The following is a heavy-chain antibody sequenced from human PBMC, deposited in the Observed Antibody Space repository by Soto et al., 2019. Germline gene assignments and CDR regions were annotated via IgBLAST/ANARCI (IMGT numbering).Heavy chain of an antibody. D-gene: IGHD6-6*01. CDR3: ARRARPDFYYMDV. J-gene: IGHJ6*03. V-gene: IGHV3-64*01. CDR1: GFPLSGHS. CDR2: ISINGVGT. Sequence: VQLAESWGGLGQPGGALRPSCAASGFPLSGHSMDWGRQAPGKGLGYVLGISINGVGTYYANSVQGRFTISRDNSKNTVYLQKGSLRPEDMAVYYCARRARPDFYYMDVWGKGTTVTVS.